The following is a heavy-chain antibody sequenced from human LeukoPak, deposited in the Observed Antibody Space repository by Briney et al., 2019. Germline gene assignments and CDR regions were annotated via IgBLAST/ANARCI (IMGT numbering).Heavy chain of an antibody. J-gene: IGHJ5*02. Sequence: GSLRLSCAASGFTFSSYSMNWVRQAPGKGLEWVSSISSSSSYIYYADSVKGRFTISRDNAKNSLYLQMNSLRAEDTAVYYCASLYAERNWFDPWGQGTLVTVSS. CDR1: GFTFSSYS. CDR2: ISSSSSYI. D-gene: IGHD2/OR15-2a*01. V-gene: IGHV3-21*01. CDR3: ASLYAERNWFDP.